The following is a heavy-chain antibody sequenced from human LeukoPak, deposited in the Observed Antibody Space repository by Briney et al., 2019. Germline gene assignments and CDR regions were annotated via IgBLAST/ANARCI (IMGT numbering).Heavy chain of an antibody. CDR3: CLRYFDWLLGLVDY. V-gene: IGHV3-15*01. Sequence: SGGSLRLSCAASGFTFSNAWMSWVRQAPGKGLEWVGRIKSKTDGGTTDYAAHVKGRFTISRADSKNTLYLQMNSLKTEDTAVYYCCLRYFDWLLGLVDYWGQGTLVTVSS. CDR2: IKSKTDGGTT. J-gene: IGHJ4*02. D-gene: IGHD3-9*01. CDR1: GFTFSNAW.